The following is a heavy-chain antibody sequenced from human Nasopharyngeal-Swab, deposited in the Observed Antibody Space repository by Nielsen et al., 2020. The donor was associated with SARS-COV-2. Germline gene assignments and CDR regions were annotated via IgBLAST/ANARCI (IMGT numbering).Heavy chain of an antibody. D-gene: IGHD2-15*01. CDR3: ARPADCSGGSCNYYYGMDV. J-gene: IGHJ6*02. V-gene: IGHV5-51*01. Sequence: GESLKISCKGSGYSFISYWIGWVRQMPGKGLEWMGIIYPGDSDTRYSPSFQGQVTISADKSITTAYLQWSSLKASDTAMYYCARPADCSGGSCNYYYGMDVWGQGTTVTVSS. CDR2: IYPGDSDT. CDR1: GYSFISYW.